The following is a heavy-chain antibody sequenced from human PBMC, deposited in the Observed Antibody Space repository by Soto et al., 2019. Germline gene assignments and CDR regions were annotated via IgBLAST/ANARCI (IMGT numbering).Heavy chain of an antibody. CDR2: IYHSGSI. CDR3: ASKFGELLADAFDI. V-gene: IGHV4-4*02. D-gene: IGHD3-10*01. J-gene: IGHJ3*02. CDR1: NASISSRKW. Sequence: PSETLSLTCTVSNASISSRKWWTWVRQTPGKGLEWIGEIYHSGSINHNPPLKSRVTMSVDKSKNQFSLKMTSVTAADTGVYYCASKFGELLADAFDIWGQGTVVTVSS.